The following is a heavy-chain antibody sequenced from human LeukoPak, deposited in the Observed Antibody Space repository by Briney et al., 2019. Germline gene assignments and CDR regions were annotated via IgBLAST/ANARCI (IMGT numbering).Heavy chain of an antibody. D-gene: IGHD2-2*01. J-gene: IGHJ6*02. CDR3: ARHLKYCSSTGCYYYGMDV. CDR1: GYTFTSYD. Sequence: ASVEVSCKASGYTFTSYDINWVRQATGQGLEWMGWMNPNSGNTGYAQKFQGRVTMTRNTSISTAYMELSSLRSEDTAVYYCARHLKYCSSTGCYYYGMDVWGQGTTVTVSS. V-gene: IGHV1-8*01. CDR2: MNPNSGNT.